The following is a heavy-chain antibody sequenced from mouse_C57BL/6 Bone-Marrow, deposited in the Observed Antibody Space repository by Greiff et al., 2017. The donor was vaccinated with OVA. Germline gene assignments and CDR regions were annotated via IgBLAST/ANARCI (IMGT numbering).Heavy chain of an antibody. CDR3: ARHAAYYSNYFSYWYFDV. CDR2: FYPGSGSI. D-gene: IGHD2-5*01. CDR1: GYTFTEYT. J-gene: IGHJ1*03. V-gene: IGHV1-62-2*01. Sequence: QVQLKQSGPELVKPGASVKLSCKASGYTFTEYTIHWVKQRSGQGLEWIGWFYPGSGSIKYNEKFKDKATLTADKSSSTVYMELSRLTSEDSAVYFCARHAAYYSNYFSYWYFDVWGTGTTVTVSS.